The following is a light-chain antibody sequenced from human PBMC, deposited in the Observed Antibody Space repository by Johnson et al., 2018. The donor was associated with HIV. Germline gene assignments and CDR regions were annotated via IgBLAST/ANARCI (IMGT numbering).Light chain of an antibody. J-gene: IGLJ1*01. V-gene: IGLV1-51*02. CDR2: ENN. CDR1: SSNIGNHY. Sequence: QSVLTQPPSVSAAPGQKVTISCSGSSSNIGNHYVSWYQYLPGTAPRLLIYENNKRPSGIPDRFSGSKSGTSGTLGITGLQTGDEAEYYCGTWDSSLSECVFGIGTKVTVL. CDR3: GTWDSSLSECV.